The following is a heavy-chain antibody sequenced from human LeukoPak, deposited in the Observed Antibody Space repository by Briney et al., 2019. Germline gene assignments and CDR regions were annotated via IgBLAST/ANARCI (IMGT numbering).Heavy chain of an antibody. V-gene: IGHV3-23*01. CDR3: AKGIDWLLYPDYFDY. Sequence: GGSLRLSCAASGFTFSSYAMSWVRQAPGKGLEWVSAISGSGGSTYYADSVKGRFTISRDNSKNTLYLQMNSLRAEDTAVYYCAKGIDWLLYPDYFDYWGQGTLVTVSS. CDR1: GFTFSSYA. D-gene: IGHD3-9*01. CDR2: ISGSGGST. J-gene: IGHJ4*02.